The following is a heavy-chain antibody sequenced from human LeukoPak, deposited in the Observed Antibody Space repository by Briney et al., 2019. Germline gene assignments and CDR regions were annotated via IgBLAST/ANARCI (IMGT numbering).Heavy chain of an antibody. CDR2: IAYTGTI. CDR1: GFTFSSYS. V-gene: IGHV3-48*01. CDR3: ARDPHSLDY. Sequence: GGSLRLSRTASGFTFSSYSMNWVRQAPGKGLEWVAYIAYTGTIHYADSVRGRFAISRDNAKSSLFLQLNSLRAEDTAVYYCARDPHSLDYWGQGTLVTVSS. J-gene: IGHJ4*02.